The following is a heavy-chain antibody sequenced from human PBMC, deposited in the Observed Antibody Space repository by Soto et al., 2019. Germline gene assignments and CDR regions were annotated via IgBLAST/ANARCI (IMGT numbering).Heavy chain of an antibody. Sequence: EVQLVESGGGSVQPGGSLRLSCSASGFTLGDYAMTWVRQAPGKGLEYISSISTNGARTYYADSVKGRFSISRDNSKNSLYFLMCSLRAEDVAVYYFVKPGYCSSDDCHFFYYYGMDVWGYGTTVSVSS. CDR1: GFTLGDYA. V-gene: IGHV3-64D*06. D-gene: IGHD2-15*01. CDR2: ISTNGART. CDR3: VKPGYCSSDDCHFFYYYGMDV. J-gene: IGHJ6*04.